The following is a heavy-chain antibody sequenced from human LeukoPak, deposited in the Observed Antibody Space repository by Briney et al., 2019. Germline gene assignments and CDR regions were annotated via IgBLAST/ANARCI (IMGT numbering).Heavy chain of an antibody. CDR1: GGSINSYY. CDR2: IYYSGST. Sequence: SETLSLTCTVSGGSINSYYWSWIRQPPGKGLEWIGYIYYSGSTNYNPSLKSRVTISVDTSKNQFSLKLSSVTAADTAVYYCARGGYCSGGSCDWFDPWGQGTLVTVSS. CDR3: ARGGYCSGGSCDWFDP. V-gene: IGHV4-59*01. J-gene: IGHJ5*02. D-gene: IGHD2-15*01.